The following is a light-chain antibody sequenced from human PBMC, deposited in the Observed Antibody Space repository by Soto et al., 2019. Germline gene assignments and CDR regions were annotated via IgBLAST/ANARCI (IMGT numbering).Light chain of an antibody. CDR3: QQYNNWPRT. Sequence: ILLTQSPGTLCLSQGERATVSCRASQTVSSNLAWYQQNHGQAPRLLIYGASTRATGIPARFSGSVYGTEVNLTISSLQSEDFAVYYCQQYNNWPRTFGQGTKVDIK. V-gene: IGKV3-15*01. J-gene: IGKJ1*01. CDR2: GAS. CDR1: QTVSSN.